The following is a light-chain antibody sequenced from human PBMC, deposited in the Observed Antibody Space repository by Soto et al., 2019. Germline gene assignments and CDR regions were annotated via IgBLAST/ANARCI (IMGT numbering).Light chain of an antibody. Sequence: EIVLTQSPATLSLSTGERATLSYRASQSVSTSIAWYQQKPGQAPRLLIYDASNRATGITARFSGSGSGTDLPLTISSLEPEDVAVYYCQQRSNWHPALTFGGGTKVEIK. CDR1: QSVSTS. J-gene: IGKJ4*01. V-gene: IGKV3-11*01. CDR2: DAS. CDR3: QQRSNWHPALT.